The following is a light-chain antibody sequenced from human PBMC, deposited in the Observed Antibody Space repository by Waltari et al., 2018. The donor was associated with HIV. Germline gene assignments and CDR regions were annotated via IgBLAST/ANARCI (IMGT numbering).Light chain of an antibody. CDR3: YSTDSSGNHRV. Sequence: SYELTQPPSVSVSPGQTARITCSGDALPKKYASWYQQKSGQDPVLVIYVDTKRPSGIPGRFSGSSSGTMATLTISGAQVEDEADYYCYSTDSSGNHRVFGGGTKLTVL. CDR1: ALPKKY. CDR2: VDT. V-gene: IGLV3-10*01. J-gene: IGLJ3*02.